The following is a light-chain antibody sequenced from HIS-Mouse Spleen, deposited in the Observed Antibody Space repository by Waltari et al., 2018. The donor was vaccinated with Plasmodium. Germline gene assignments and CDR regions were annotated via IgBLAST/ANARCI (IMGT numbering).Light chain of an antibody. J-gene: IGLJ1*01. CDR2: DVS. CDR1: SSDVGGSNY. Sequence: QSALTQPRSVSGSPGQSVTISCTGTSSDVGGSNYVSWYQRHPGKAPKRMIFDVSKPPSGVPDRCSGSKSGNTASLTISGLQAEDEADYYCCSDAGSYTYVFGTGTKVTVL. CDR3: CSDAGSYTYV. V-gene: IGLV2-11*01.